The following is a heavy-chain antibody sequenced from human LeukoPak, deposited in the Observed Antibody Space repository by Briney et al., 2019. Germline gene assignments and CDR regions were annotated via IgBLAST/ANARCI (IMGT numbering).Heavy chain of an antibody. V-gene: IGHV7-4-1*02. D-gene: IGHD3-3*02. CDR3: VSMGSDGFDI. CDR1: GYTFTNYA. Sequence: GASVKVSCKASGYTFTNYAMNWVRQAPGQGLEFMGWINTYNANTTYAQAFTGRFIFSVDTSVSTAYLQISSLKTDDTAVYYCVSMGSDGFDIWGQGTMIIVSS. CDR2: INTYNANT. J-gene: IGHJ3*02.